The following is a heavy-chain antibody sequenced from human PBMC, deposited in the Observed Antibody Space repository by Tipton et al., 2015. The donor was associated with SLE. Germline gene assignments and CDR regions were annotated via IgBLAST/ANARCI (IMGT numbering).Heavy chain of an antibody. CDR3: AKDSSLEFGTFYSNYFDY. J-gene: IGHJ4*02. CDR1: GFTFSSYA. V-gene: IGHV3-23*01. CDR2: ISGSGGST. D-gene: IGHD4-11*01. Sequence: SLRLSCAASGFTFSSYAMSWVRQAPGKGLEWVSAISGSGGSTYYADSVKGRFTISRDNSKNTLYLQMNSLRAEDTAVYYCAKDSSLEFGTFYSNYFDYWGQGTLVTVSS.